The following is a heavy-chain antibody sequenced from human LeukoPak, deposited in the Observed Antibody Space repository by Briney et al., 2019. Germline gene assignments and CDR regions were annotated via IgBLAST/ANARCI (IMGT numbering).Heavy chain of an antibody. Sequence: SETLSLTCTVSGGSISSYYWSWIRQPAGKGLEWIGRIYTSGSTNYNPSLKSRVTMSVDTSKNQFSLKLSSVTAADTAVYYCARDLTSAAGTYYYYYGMDVWGQGTTVTVSS. V-gene: IGHV4-4*07. CDR1: GGSISSYY. CDR2: IYTSGST. J-gene: IGHJ6*02. D-gene: IGHD6-13*01. CDR3: ARDLTSAAGTYYYYYGMDV.